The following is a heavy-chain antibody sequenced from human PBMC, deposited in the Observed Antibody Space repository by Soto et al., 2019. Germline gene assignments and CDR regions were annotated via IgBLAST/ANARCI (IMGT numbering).Heavy chain of an antibody. Sequence: QVQLVQSGAEVKKPGASVKVSCKASGYTFTSYGISWVRQAPGQGLEWMGWISAYNGNTNYAQKLQGRVTMTTDTSTSTAYMELSSLSSDDTAVYYCARTVKIVTVTTRGLDYYFDYWGQGTLVTVSS. V-gene: IGHV1-18*01. D-gene: IGHD4-17*01. CDR2: ISAYNGNT. J-gene: IGHJ4*02. CDR3: ARTVKIVTVTTRGLDYYFDY. CDR1: GYTFTSYG.